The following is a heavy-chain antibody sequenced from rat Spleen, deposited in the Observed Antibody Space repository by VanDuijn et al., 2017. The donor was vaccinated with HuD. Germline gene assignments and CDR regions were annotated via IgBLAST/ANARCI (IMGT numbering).Heavy chain of an antibody. V-gene: IGHV5-20*01. CDR2: ISSDGGRN. CDR1: GFTFSSYD. J-gene: IGHJ2*01. CDR3: TTEGVYYYRGRYFDY. Sequence: EVQLVESGGDLVQPGRSLKLSCAASGFTFSSYDMAWVRQAPTKGLEWVATISSDGGRNFYRDSVKGRFTISRDNAKSTLYLQMDSLRSEDTATYYCTTEGVYYYRGRYFDYWGQGVMVTVSS. D-gene: IGHD1-1*01.